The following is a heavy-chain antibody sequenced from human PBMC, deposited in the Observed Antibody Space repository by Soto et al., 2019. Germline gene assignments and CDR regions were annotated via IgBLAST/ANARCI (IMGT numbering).Heavy chain of an antibody. D-gene: IGHD6-19*01. CDR1: GFTFSSYA. J-gene: IGHJ1*01. CDR2: ISYDGSNK. Sequence: QVQLVESGGGVVQPGRSLRLSCAASGFTFSSYAMHWVRQAPGKGLEWVAVISYDGSNKYYADSVKGRFTISRDNSKNTLYLQMNSPRAEDTAVYYCARASGIAVAGTGYFQHWGQGTLVTVSS. V-gene: IGHV3-30-3*01. CDR3: ARASGIAVAGTGYFQH.